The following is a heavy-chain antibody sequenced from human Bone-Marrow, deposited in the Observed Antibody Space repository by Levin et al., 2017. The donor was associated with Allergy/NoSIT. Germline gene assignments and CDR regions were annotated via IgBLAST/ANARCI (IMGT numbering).Heavy chain of an antibody. V-gene: IGHV1-8*01. CDR1: GYTFTSYD. CDR3: AREYSTYDFWSGPRPYDGMDV. CDR2: MNPNSGNT. Sequence: ASVKVSCKASGYTFTSYDINWVRQATGQGLEWMGWMNPNSGNTGYAQKFQGRVTMTRNTSISTAYMELSSLRSEDTAVYYCAREYSTYDFWSGPRPYDGMDVWGQGTTVTVSS. D-gene: IGHD3-3*01. J-gene: IGHJ6*02.